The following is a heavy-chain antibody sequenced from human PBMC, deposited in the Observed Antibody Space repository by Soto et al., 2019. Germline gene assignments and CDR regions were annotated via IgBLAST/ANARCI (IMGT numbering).Heavy chain of an antibody. Sequence: VQLVESGGGLVQPGGSLRLSCAASGFRFNIYSMNWVRQAPGKGLEWSAYITSDTNTIKYADSVKGRFTISRDNARNLVYLQMNSLRDEDTAVYYCARSVEGHFDYWGQGTVVTVSS. V-gene: IGHV3-48*02. CDR1: GFRFNIYS. J-gene: IGHJ4*02. CDR2: ITSDTNTI. CDR3: ARSVEGHFDY. D-gene: IGHD6-19*01.